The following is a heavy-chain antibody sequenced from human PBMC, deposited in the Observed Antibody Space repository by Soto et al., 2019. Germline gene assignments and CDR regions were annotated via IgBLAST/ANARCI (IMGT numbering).Heavy chain of an antibody. Sequence: GASVKVSCKASGYTFTSYAMHWVRQAPGQRLEWMGWINAGNGNTKYSQKFQGRVTITRDTSASTAYMELSSLRSEDTAVYYCARGLMLVVDAFDIWGQGTMVTVSS. CDR2: INAGNGNT. CDR3: ARGLMLVVDAFDI. V-gene: IGHV1-3*01. D-gene: IGHD3-22*01. CDR1: GYTFTSYA. J-gene: IGHJ3*02.